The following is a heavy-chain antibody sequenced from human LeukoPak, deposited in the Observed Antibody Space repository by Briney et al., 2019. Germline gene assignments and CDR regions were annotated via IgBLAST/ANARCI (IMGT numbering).Heavy chain of an antibody. CDR1: GFTFSNYV. J-gene: IGHJ6*04. V-gene: IGHV3-33*08. Sequence: PGRSLRVSCAASGFTFSNYVIHWVRQAPGKGLERVAFIWYDGGNKFYADSVKGRFTVSRDNSKNTVYLQMSGLRANDTAIYYCARSAGWSFIDVWGKGTTVTVSS. D-gene: IGHD6-19*01. CDR3: ARSAGWSFIDV. CDR2: IWYDGGNK.